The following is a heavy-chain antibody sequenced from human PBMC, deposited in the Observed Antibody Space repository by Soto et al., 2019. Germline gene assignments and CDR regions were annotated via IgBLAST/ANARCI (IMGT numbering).Heavy chain of an antibody. CDR1: GFTFSSYA. V-gene: IGHV3-23*01. CDR3: ASTPFYGSGSYAGRDDAFDI. J-gene: IGHJ3*02. CDR2: ISGGGGST. D-gene: IGHD3-10*01. Sequence: GGSLRLSCAASGFTFSSYAMSWVRQAPGKGLEWVSAISGGGGSTYYADSVKGRFTISRDNSKNTLYLQMNSLRAEDTAVYYCASTPFYGSGSYAGRDDAFDIWGQGTMVTVSS.